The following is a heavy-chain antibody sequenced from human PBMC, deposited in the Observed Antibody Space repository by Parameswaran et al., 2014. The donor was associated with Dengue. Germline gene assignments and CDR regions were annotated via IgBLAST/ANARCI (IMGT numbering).Heavy chain of an antibody. CDR2: IYYSGST. D-gene: IGHD2-2*01. V-gene: IGHV4-59*01. Sequence: VRQAPGKGLEWIGYIYYSGSTNYNPSLKSRVTISVDTSKNQFSLKLSSVTAADTAVYYCARDTHYCSSTSCSDPYYYYYYMDVWGKGTTVTVSS. CDR3: ARDTHYCSSTSCSDPYYYYYYMDV. J-gene: IGHJ6*03.